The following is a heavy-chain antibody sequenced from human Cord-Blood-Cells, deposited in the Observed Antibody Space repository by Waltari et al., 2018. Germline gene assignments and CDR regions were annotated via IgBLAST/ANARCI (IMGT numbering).Heavy chain of an antibody. CDR1: GYTFTSYA. CDR2: INAGNGNT. V-gene: IGHV1-3*01. CDR3: ATESLDY. J-gene: IGHJ4*02. Sequence: QVQLVQSGAEVKKPGASVKVSRKASGYTFTSYAMHWVRQAPGQRLEWMGWINAGNGNTKYSQKFQGRVTITRDTSASTAYMELSSLRSEDTAVYYCATESLDYWGQGTLVTVSS.